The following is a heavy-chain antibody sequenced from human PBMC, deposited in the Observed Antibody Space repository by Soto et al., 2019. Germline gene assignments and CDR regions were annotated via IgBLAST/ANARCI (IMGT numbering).Heavy chain of an antibody. V-gene: IGHV3-30-3*01. D-gene: IGHD4-17*01. CDR1: GFTFSSYA. J-gene: IGHJ5*02. Sequence: QVQLVESGGGVVQPGRSLRLSCAASGFTFSSYAMHWVRQAPVKGLEWVAVISYDGSNKYYADSVKGRFTISRDNSKNTLYLQMNSLRAEDTAVYYCAREDGDYVLSPLFDPWGQGTLVTVSS. CDR2: ISYDGSNK. CDR3: AREDGDYVLSPLFDP.